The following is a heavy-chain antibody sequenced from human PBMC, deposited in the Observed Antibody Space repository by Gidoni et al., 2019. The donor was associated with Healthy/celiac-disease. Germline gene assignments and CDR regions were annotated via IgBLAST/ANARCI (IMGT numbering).Heavy chain of an antibody. D-gene: IGHD1-26*01. CDR2: ISWNSGSI. CDR1: GFTFDDYA. J-gene: IGHJ6*02. Sequence: EVQLVESGGGLVQPGRSLRLSCAASGFTFDDYAMHWVRQAPGKGLEWVSGISWNSGSIGYADSVKGRFTISRDNAKNSLYLQMNSLRAEDTALYYCAKDIGGSILAYYGMDVWGQGTTVTVSS. CDR3: AKDIGGSILAYYGMDV. V-gene: IGHV3-9*01.